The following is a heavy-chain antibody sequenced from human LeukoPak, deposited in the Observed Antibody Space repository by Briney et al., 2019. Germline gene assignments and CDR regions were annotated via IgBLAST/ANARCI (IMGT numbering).Heavy chain of an antibody. CDR2: IYTSGST. Sequence: SETLSLTCTVSGGSISSYYWSWNRQPAGKGLEWIGRIYTSGSTNYNPSLKSRVTMSVDTSKNQFSLKLSSVTAADTAVYYCARMSSSSSPELDYWGQGTLVTVSS. V-gene: IGHV4-4*07. J-gene: IGHJ4*02. CDR1: GGSISSYY. CDR3: ARMSSSSSPELDY. D-gene: IGHD6-13*01.